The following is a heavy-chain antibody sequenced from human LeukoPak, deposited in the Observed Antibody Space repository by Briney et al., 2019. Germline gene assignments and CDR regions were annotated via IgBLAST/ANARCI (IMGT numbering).Heavy chain of an antibody. D-gene: IGHD2-15*01. CDR1: GFTFDDYA. CDR3: AKDVSLGYCSGGSCSAHFDY. Sequence: GGSLRLSCAASGFTFDDYAMHWVRQAPGKGLEWVSGISWNSGSIGYADSVKGRFTISRDNAKNSLYLQMNSLRAEDMALYYRAKDVSLGYCSGGSCSAHFDYWGQGTLVTVSS. V-gene: IGHV3-9*03. J-gene: IGHJ4*02. CDR2: ISWNSGSI.